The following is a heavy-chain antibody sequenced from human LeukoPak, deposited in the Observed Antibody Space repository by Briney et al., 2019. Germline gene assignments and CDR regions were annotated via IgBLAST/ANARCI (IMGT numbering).Heavy chain of an antibody. D-gene: IGHD4-11*01. V-gene: IGHV3-21*01. CDR2: ISSSSSYI. CDR1: GFTFSSYS. CDR3: ARARKLTTVTTFSYFDY. J-gene: IGHJ4*02. Sequence: GGSLRLSCAASGFTFSSYSMNWVRQAPGKGLEWVSSISSSSSYIYYADSVKGRFTISRDNAKNSLYLQMNSLRAEDTAVYYCARARKLTTVTTFSYFDYWGPGTLVTVSS.